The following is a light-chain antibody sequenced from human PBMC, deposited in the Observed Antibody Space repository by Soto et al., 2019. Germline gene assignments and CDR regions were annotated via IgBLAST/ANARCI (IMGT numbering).Light chain of an antibody. CDR2: GAS. CDR1: QSVSSSY. Sequence: PGDRVTLSCRASQSVSSSYLTWYQQKPGQAPRLLIYGASTRATSIPVRFSGSGSGTDFTLTISSLQPEDFAVYYCQQDYKLPPEFGQGTKVEIK. V-gene: IGKV3D-7*01. J-gene: IGKJ1*01. CDR3: QQDYKLPPE.